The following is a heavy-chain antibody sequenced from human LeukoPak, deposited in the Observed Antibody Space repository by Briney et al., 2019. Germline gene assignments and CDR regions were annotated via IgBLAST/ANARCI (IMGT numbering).Heavy chain of an antibody. V-gene: IGHV3-23*01. D-gene: IGHD6-13*01. J-gene: IGHJ5*02. Sequence: PGGSLRLSCAASGFTFSIYTMTWVRQAPGKGLEWVSAVSRFGGTTYYADSAKGRFTISRDNSNNTVYLQMNSLRVGDTALYYCVKHVGSRWSNNRFDPWGQGTLVTVS. CDR3: VKHVGSRWSNNRFDP. CDR1: GFTFSIYT. CDR2: VSRFGGTT.